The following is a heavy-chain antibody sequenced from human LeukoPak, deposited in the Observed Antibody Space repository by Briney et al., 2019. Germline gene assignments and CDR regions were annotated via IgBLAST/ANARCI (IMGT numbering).Heavy chain of an antibody. CDR2: MNPNSGNT. CDR1: GYTFTSYD. J-gene: IGHJ4*02. CDR3: ARVYYFASSGYYFPPDY. D-gene: IGHD3-22*01. V-gene: IGHV1-8*03. Sequence: ASVKVSCKAPGYTFTSYDIYWVRQATGQGLEWMGWMNPNSGNTVYAQKFQGRVTITSNTSINTAYMELSSLRSEDTAMYYWARVYYFASSGYYFPPDYWGQGTLVTVSS.